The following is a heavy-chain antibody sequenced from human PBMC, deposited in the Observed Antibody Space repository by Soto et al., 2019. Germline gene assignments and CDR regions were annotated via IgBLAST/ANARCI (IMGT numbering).Heavy chain of an antibody. CDR3: VRDRDFYDGRGYASPGDAFDV. J-gene: IGHJ3*01. V-gene: IGHV3-74*01. D-gene: IGHD3-22*01. Sequence: GGSLRLSCAVSGFTFSTYWMHWVRQVPGKGLVWVSRISLDGSRTSYADSVKGRFTISRDNAKNTLYLQMRSLRAEDSAVYFCVRDRDFYDGRGYASPGDAFDVWGQGTVVTVSS. CDR2: ISLDGSRT. CDR1: GFTFSTYW.